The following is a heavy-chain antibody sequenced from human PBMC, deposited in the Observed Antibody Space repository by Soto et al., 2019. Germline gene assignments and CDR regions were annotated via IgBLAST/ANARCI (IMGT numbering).Heavy chain of an antibody. D-gene: IGHD3-22*01. J-gene: IGHJ4*02. CDR3: ARVIHNYDSSGYFAWRFDR. CDR2: IYYSGST. CDR1: GGSISSYY. Sequence: SETLSLTCSVSGGSISSYYWSWIRQPPGKGLEWIGYIYYSGSTNYNPSLKSRITMSVDTSKKQFSLKLRSVTAADTAVYYCARVIHNYDSSGYFAWRFDRWGQGTLVTVSS. V-gene: IGHV4-59*01.